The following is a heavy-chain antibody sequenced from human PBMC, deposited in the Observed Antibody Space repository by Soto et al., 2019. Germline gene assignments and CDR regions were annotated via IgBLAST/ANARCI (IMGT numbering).Heavy chain of an antibody. J-gene: IGHJ4*02. CDR1: GGSILNGGHY. D-gene: IGHD4-17*01. Sequence: KPAETLSLTCTGSGGSILNGGHYWTWIRQHPGKGLEWIGKIFFSGNTHYNPALKSTLTFEVDTTKNQFPLKLTSVTAADTAIYYCARDSYGGMLDFWGPGTLVTVSS. CDR2: IFFSGNT. CDR3: ARDSYGGMLDF. V-gene: IGHV4-31*01.